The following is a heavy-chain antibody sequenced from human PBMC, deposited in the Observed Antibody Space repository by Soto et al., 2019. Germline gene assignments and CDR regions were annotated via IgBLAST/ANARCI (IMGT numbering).Heavy chain of an antibody. J-gene: IGHJ4*02. D-gene: IGHD6-19*01. CDR3: ARDRSSGPLGGWLFDY. Sequence: SETLSLTCTVSGGSISSYYWSWIRQPPGKGLEWIGYIYYSGSTNYNPSLKSRVTISVDTSKNQFSLKLSSVTAADTAVYYCARDRSSGPLGGWLFDYWGQGTLVTVS. CDR1: GGSISSYY. V-gene: IGHV4-59*01. CDR2: IYYSGST.